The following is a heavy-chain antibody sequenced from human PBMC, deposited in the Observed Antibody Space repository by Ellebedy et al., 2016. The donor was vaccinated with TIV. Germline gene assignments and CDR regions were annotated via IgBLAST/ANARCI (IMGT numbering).Heavy chain of an antibody. CDR1: GFSLSYYA. CDR2: INESGEKT. J-gene: IGHJ2*01. CDR3: AKDQYGSGSYWDFHL. V-gene: IGHV3-23*01. Sequence: GGSLRLSCAASGFSLSYYAVSWVRQAPGKGLEWVSGINESGEKTYYTDSVKGRFTISSDNSNNTVCLQMSGLRVEDTAIYYCAKDQYGSGSYWDFHLWGRGTPVTVSS. D-gene: IGHD3-10*01.